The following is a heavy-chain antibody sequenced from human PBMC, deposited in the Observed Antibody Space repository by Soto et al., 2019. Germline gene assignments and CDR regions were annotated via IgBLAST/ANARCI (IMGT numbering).Heavy chain of an antibody. V-gene: IGHV1-2*02. Sequence: QVQLVQSGAEVKKPGASVKVSCKASGYTFTGYYMHWVRQAPGQGLEWMGWINPNSGGTNYAQKFQGRVTITADESTSTAYMELSSLRSEDTAVYYCARAYYYDSSGYPGWGQGTLVTVSS. CDR3: ARAYYYDSSGYPG. J-gene: IGHJ4*02. D-gene: IGHD3-22*01. CDR2: INPNSGGT. CDR1: GYTFTGYY.